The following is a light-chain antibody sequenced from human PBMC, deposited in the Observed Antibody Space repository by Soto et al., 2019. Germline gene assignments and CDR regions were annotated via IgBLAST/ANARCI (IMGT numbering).Light chain of an antibody. Sequence: EIVMTQSPATLSVSPGERATFSCRASQSVSSNLAWYQQKPGQAPRLLIYGASIRATGIPARFSGSGSGTEFTLTISSLQSEDFAVYYCQHYNNWPPWTFGHGTKVDIX. CDR3: QHYNNWPPWT. CDR2: GAS. J-gene: IGKJ1*01. CDR1: QSVSSN. V-gene: IGKV3-15*01.